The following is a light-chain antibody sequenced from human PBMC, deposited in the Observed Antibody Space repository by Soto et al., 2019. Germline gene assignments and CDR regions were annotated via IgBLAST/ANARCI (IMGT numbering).Light chain of an antibody. CDR1: SSDVGGYNY. CDR3: SSYTSSSTRV. J-gene: IGLJ1*01. Sequence: LTQPASVSRSPGQSITISCTGTSSDVGGYNYVSWYQQHPGKAPKLMIYDVSNRPSGVSNRFSGSKSGNTASLTISGLQAEDEADYYCSSYTSSSTRVFGTGTKVTVL. V-gene: IGLV2-14*01. CDR2: DVS.